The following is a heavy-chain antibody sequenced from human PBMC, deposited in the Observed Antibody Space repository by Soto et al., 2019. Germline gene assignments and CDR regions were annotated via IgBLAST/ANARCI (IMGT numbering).Heavy chain of an antibody. CDR2: ISGSGGST. Sequence: EVQLLESGGGLVQPGGSLRLSCAASGFTFSSYAMSWVRQAPGKGLEWVSAISGSGGSTYYADSVKGRFTISRDNSKNTLYLQMNSLRAEDTAVYYCAILVSSSSRLGPTDFDYWGQGTLVTVSS. V-gene: IGHV3-23*01. CDR1: GFTFSSYA. CDR3: AILVSSSSRLGPTDFDY. D-gene: IGHD6-6*01. J-gene: IGHJ4*02.